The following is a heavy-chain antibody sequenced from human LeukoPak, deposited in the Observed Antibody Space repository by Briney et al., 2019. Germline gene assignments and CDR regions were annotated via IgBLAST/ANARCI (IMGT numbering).Heavy chain of an antibody. CDR1: GFTFSSHA. D-gene: IGHD6-19*01. J-gene: IGHJ4*02. V-gene: IGHV3-23*01. Sequence: GGSLRLSCAASGFTFSSHAISWVRQAPGKGLEGISGISGSGGSTYYADSVKGRFTISRDNSKNTLYLQMNSLTVEDTAVYYCAKSRRSGWSSFDYWGQGTLVTVSS. CDR3: AKSRRSGWSSFDY. CDR2: ISGSGGST.